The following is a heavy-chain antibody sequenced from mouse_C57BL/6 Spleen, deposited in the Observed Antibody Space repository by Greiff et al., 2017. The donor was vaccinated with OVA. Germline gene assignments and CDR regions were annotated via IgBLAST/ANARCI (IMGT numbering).Heavy chain of an antibody. CDR2: ILPGSGST. V-gene: IGHV1-9*01. D-gene: IGHD2-4*01. CDR1: GYTFTGYW. CDR3: AREGYYDYDGTAWFAY. J-gene: IGHJ3*01. Sequence: VQLQQSGAELMKPGASVKLSCKATGYTFTGYWIEWVKQRPGHGLEWIGEILPGSGSTNYNEKFKGKATLTVDTSSSTAYMQLSSLTSEDSAVYYCAREGYYDYDGTAWFAYWGQGTLVTVSA.